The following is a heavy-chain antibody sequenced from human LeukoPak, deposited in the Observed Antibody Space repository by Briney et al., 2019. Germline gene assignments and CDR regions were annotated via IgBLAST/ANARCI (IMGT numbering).Heavy chain of an antibody. Sequence: SETLSLTCAVYGESFSGYYWSWIRQPPGKGLEWIGEINHSGSTNYNPSLKSRVTISVDTSKNQFSLKLSSVTAADTAVYYCARGVNNWNVDVFDIWGQGTMVTVSS. CDR1: GESFSGYY. V-gene: IGHV4-34*01. J-gene: IGHJ3*02. CDR2: INHSGST. CDR3: ARGVNNWNVDVFDI. D-gene: IGHD1-20*01.